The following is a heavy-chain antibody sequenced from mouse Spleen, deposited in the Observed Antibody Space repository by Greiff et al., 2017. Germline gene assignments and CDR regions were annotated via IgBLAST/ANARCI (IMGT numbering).Heavy chain of an antibody. D-gene: IGHD1-1*01. CDR2: ISSGGGNT. V-gene: IGHV5-9*01. J-gene: IGHJ4*01. Sequence: EVMLVESGGGLVKPGGSLKLSCAASGFTFSSYTMSWVRQTPAKRLEWVATISSGGGNTYYPDSVKGRFTISRDNARNTLYLQMSSLRSEDTAMYYCARHETMVGYYFDYWGQGTSVTVSS. CDR1: GFTFSSYT. CDR3: ARHETMVGYYFDY.